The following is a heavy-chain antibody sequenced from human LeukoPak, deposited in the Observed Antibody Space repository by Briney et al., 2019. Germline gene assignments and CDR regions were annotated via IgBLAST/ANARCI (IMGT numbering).Heavy chain of an antibody. CDR1: GYTFTRYG. CDR2: ISAYNGNT. J-gene: IGHJ5*02. Sequence: ASVKVSCKASGYTFTRYGISWVRQAPGQGLEWMGWISAYNGNTNYAQKLQGRVTMTTDTSTSTAYMELRSLRSDDTAVYYCARVVDIVATRGFWFDPWGQGTLVTVSS. CDR3: ARVVDIVATRGFWFDP. D-gene: IGHD5-12*01. V-gene: IGHV1-18*01.